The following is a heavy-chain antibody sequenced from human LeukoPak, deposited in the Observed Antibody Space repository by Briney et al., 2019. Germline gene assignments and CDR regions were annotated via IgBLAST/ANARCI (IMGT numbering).Heavy chain of an antibody. J-gene: IGHJ4*02. CDR3: ARGYCSGGSCYDY. D-gene: IGHD2-15*01. V-gene: IGHV4-31*03. CDR2: IYYSGST. Sequence: SETLSLTCTVSGVSISSGGYYWSWIRQHPGKGLEWIGYIYYSGSTYYNPSLKSRVTISVDTSKNQFSLKLSSVTAADTAVYYCARGYCSGGSCYDYWGQGTLVTVSS. CDR1: GVSISSGGYY.